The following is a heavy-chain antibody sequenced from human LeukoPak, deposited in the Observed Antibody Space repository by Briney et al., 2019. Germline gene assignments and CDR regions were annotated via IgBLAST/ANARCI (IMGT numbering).Heavy chain of an antibody. CDR3: ATPEGGYYYGMDV. CDR1: GFTFSSYT. Sequence: GGSLRLSCAASGFTFSSYTMSWVRQAPGKGLEWVSTITTSDGNTYYADSVKGRFTVSRDNSKNTLFLQMNSLRAEDTAVYYCATPEGGYYYGMDVWGQGTTVTVSS. CDR2: ITTSDGNT. J-gene: IGHJ6*02. V-gene: IGHV3-23*01.